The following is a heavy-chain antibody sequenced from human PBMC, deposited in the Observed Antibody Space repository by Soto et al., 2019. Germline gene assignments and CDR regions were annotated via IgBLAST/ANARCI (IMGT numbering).Heavy chain of an antibody. Sequence: GGSLRLSCAASGFTFSGSAMHWVRQASGKGLEWVGRIRSRANSYATAYAASVKGRFTISRDDSKNTAYLQMNSLKTEDTAVYYCTRRAAAAAVVPYGMDVWGQGTTVTVSS. D-gene: IGHD6-13*01. CDR2: IRSRANSYAT. CDR1: GFTFSGSA. J-gene: IGHJ6*02. CDR3: TRRAAAAAVVPYGMDV. V-gene: IGHV3-73*01.